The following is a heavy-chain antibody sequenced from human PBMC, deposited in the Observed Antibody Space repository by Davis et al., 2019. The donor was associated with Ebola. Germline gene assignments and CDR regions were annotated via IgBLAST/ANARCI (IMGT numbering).Heavy chain of an antibody. J-gene: IGHJ4*02. CDR3: ARTTRGSGWFLDY. V-gene: IGHV4-34*01. D-gene: IGHD6-19*01. Sequence: MPSETLSLTCAVYGGSFSGYYWSWIRQPPGKGLEWIGEINHSGSTNYNPSLKGRVSVSVDTSKNQFSLRLTSVTAADTAVYYCARTTRGSGWFLDYWGQGTLVTVSS. CDR1: GGSFSGYY. CDR2: INHSGST.